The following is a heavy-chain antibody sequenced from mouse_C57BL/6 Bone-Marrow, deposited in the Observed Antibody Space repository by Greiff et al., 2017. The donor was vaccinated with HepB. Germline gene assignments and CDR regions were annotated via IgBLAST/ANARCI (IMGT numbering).Heavy chain of an antibody. CDR2: ISDGGSYT. CDR3: ARYTIVTTHWYFDV. CDR1: GFTFSSYA. Sequence: DVKLVESGGGLVKPGGSLKLSCAASGFTFSSYAMSWVRQTPEKRLEWVATISDGGSYTYYPDNVKGRFTISRDNAKNNLYLQMSHLKSEDTAMYYCARYTIVTTHWYFDVWGTGTTVTVSA. V-gene: IGHV5-4*03. D-gene: IGHD2-5*01. J-gene: IGHJ1*03.